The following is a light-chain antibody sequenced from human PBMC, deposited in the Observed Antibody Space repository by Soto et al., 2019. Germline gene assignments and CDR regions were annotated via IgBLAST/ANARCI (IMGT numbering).Light chain of an antibody. CDR2: GAS. V-gene: IGKV3-20*01. Sequence: EIVLTQSPGTLSLSPGERATLSCRASQSVSSSYLAWYQQQPGQAPRLLIYGASTRATGIPARFSGSGSGTEFTLTISSLQPDDFATYYCQHYNSYSEAFGQGTKGDIK. CDR3: QHYNSYSEA. J-gene: IGKJ1*01. CDR1: QSVSSSY.